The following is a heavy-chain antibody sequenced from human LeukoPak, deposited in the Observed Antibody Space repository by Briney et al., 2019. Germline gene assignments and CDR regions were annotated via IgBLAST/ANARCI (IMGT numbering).Heavy chain of an antibody. V-gene: IGHV1-18*01. CDR3: ARSQQWLVRSGFDP. CDR1: GYTFTSYG. Sequence: GASVKVSCKASGYTFTSYGISWVRQAPGQGLEWMGWISAYNGNTNYAQKLQGRVTMTTDTSTSTAYMELRSLRSDDTAVYYCARSQQWLVRSGFDPWGQGTLVTVSS. D-gene: IGHD6-19*01. CDR2: ISAYNGNT. J-gene: IGHJ5*02.